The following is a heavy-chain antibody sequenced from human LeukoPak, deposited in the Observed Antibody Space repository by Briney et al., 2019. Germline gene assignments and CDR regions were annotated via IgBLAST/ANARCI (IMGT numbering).Heavy chain of an antibody. V-gene: IGHV3-21*01. CDR2: ISSSSSYI. J-gene: IGHJ6*02. Sequence: GGSLRLSCAASGFTFSSYSMNWVRQAPGKGLEWVSSISSSSSYIYYADSVKGRFTISRDNAKNSLYLQMNSLRAEDTAVYYCARDQDGDYEDYYYGMDVWGQGTTVTVSS. CDR3: ARDQDGDYEDYYYGMDV. D-gene: IGHD4-17*01. CDR1: GFTFSSYS.